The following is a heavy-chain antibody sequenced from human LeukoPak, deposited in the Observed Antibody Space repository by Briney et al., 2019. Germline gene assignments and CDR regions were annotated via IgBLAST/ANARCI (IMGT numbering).Heavy chain of an antibody. CDR3: AREARREGSWYPTTASGMDV. CDR1: GFTFSSYS. Sequence: PGGSLRLSCAASGFTFSSYSMNWVRQAPGKGLEGVSSISSSSSYIYYADSVKGRFTISRDNSKNTLYLQMNSLRAEDTAVYYCAREARREGSWYPTTASGMDVWGQGTTVTVSS. V-gene: IGHV3-21*04. CDR2: ISSSSSYI. D-gene: IGHD6-13*01. J-gene: IGHJ6*02.